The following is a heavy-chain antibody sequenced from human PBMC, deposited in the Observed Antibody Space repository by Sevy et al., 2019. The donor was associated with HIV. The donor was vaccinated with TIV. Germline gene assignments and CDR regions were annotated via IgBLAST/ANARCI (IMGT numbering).Heavy chain of an antibody. CDR2: VRSKGDGGTE. V-gene: IGHV3-15*01. CDR1: GFILSDAW. J-gene: IGHJ4*02. Sequence: GGSLRLSCAASGFILSDAWLSWVRQGPGKGLEWVGRVRSKGDGGTEEDATPVKGRFIIARDDSKNMFYLQMNNLKIEDTGVYYCTTEGADWGQGPRVTVSS. CDR3: TTEGAD.